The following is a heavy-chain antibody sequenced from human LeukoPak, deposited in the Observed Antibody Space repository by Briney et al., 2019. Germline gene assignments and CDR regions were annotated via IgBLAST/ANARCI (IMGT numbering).Heavy chain of an antibody. D-gene: IGHD5/OR15-5a*01. CDR3: ARHLAGDSLYRHFDY. Sequence: SGGSLRLSCTASAITFSNSRMSWVRQAPGKGLEWVANIKEDGSETNYVDSVKGRFTISRDNAKNSLFLQMNSLRGEDTAIYYCARHLAGDSLYRHFDYWGQGTLVTVSS. CDR2: IKEDGSET. CDR1: AITFSNSR. J-gene: IGHJ4*02. V-gene: IGHV3-7*04.